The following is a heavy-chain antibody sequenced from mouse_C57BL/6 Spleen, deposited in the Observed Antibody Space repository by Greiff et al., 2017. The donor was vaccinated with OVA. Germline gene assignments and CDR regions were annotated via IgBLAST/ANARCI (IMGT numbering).Heavy chain of an antibody. V-gene: IGHV5-4*03. CDR3: ARAYYDYDEEAGFDY. Sequence: EVKLVESGGGLVKPGGSLKLSCAASGFTFSSYAMSWVRQTPEKRLEWVATISDGGSYTYYPDNVKGRFTISRDNAKNNLYLQMSHLKSEDTAMYYCARAYYDYDEEAGFDYWGQGTTLTVSS. CDR2: ISDGGSYT. J-gene: IGHJ2*01. D-gene: IGHD2-4*01. CDR1: GFTFSSYA.